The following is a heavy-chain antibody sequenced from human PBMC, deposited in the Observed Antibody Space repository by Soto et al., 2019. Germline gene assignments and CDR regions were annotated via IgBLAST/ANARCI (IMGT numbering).Heavy chain of an antibody. Sequence: QVQLQESGPGLVKPSQTLSLTCTVSGGSISSGGYYWSWIRQHPGKGLEWIGYIYYSGSTYYNPSLKSRVTISVDTSKNQFSLKLSAVTAADTAVYYCARTYYDSSGYYYRPMYYFDYWGQGTLVTVSS. CDR1: GGSISSGGYY. CDR2: IYYSGST. D-gene: IGHD3-22*01. V-gene: IGHV4-31*03. J-gene: IGHJ4*02. CDR3: ARTYYDSSGYYYRPMYYFDY.